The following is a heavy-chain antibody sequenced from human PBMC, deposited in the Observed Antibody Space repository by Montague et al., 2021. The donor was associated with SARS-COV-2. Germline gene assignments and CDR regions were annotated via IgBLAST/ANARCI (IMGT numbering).Heavy chain of an antibody. Sequence: CAISGDSVSSNSAAWNWIRQSPSGGLEWLGRIYYGSKWYTDYAPSVKTRITITPDTSNNQFSLHLNSVTPGDTAVYYCAREGTVPGPRGIYFDDWGQGTLVTVSS. V-gene: IGHV6-1*01. CDR2: IYYGSKWYT. CDR1: GDSVSSNSAA. J-gene: IGHJ4*02. CDR3: AREGTVPGPRGIYFDD. D-gene: IGHD1-1*01.